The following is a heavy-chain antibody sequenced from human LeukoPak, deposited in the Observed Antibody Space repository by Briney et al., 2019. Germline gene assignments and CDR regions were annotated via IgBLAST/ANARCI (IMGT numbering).Heavy chain of an antibody. V-gene: IGHV1-8*01. CDR2: MNPNSGNT. Sequence: ASVKVSCKASGYTFISYDIIWVRQATGQGLGWMGWMNPNSGNTGYAQKRQGRIAITRHTSITAAYMELSSLRSEDTAVYYCARVGYSSGWYFGVGALDIWGQGTMVTVSS. D-gene: IGHD6-19*01. CDR1: GYTFISYD. J-gene: IGHJ3*02. CDR3: ARVGYSSGWYFGVGALDI.